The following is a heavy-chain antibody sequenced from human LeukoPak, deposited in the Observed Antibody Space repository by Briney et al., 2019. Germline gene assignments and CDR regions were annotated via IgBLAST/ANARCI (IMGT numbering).Heavy chain of an antibody. Sequence: GGSQRLSCAASGFTFSSYAMSWVRQAPGKGLEWVSVIYSGGSTYYADSVKGRFTISRDNSKNTLYLQMNSLRAEDTAVYYCARGGYYYGSGSWGYFDYWGQGTLVTVSS. V-gene: IGHV3-66*01. J-gene: IGHJ4*02. CDR1: GFTFSSYA. CDR3: ARGGYYYGSGSWGYFDY. CDR2: IYSGGST. D-gene: IGHD3-10*01.